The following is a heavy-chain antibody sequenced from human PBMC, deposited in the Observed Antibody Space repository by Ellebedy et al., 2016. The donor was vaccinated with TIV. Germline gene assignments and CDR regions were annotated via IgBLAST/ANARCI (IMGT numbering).Heavy chain of an antibody. Sequence: PGGSLRLSCAASGFTFTIYSMTWVRQTPGKGLEWVSSISSTGDYVYYADSLKGRFTITRDNAKNSLYLQMNSLRAEDTAVYYCARDGWSCGAGACYSSDWGRGTLVTVSS. D-gene: IGHD2-15*01. CDR2: ISSTGDYV. J-gene: IGHJ4*02. CDR1: GFTFTIYS. V-gene: IGHV3-21*01. CDR3: ARDGWSCGAGACYSSD.